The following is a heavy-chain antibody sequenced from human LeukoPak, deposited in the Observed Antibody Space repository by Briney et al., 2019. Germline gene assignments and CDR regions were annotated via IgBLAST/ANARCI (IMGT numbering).Heavy chain of an antibody. J-gene: IGHJ6*03. V-gene: IGHV4-39*07. Sequence: SETLSLTCTVSGGSISSSTYYWSWIRQPPGKGLEWIGEINHSGSTKYNPSLKSRVTISVDTSKNQFSLKLSSVTAADRAVYYCARRVGRYFGERAYYYNYMDVRDKGTTVTISS. CDR2: INHSGST. CDR3: ARRVGRYFGERAYYYNYMDV. CDR1: GGSISSSTYY. D-gene: IGHD3-10*01.